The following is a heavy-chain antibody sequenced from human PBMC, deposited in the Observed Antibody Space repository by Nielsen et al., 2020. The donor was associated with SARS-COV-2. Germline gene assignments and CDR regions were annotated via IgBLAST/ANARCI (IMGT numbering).Heavy chain of an antibody. Sequence: DSVKDRFTISRDNSKSTLYLQMNSLRAEDTAVYYCATPRGYYDSKDLGFDYWGQGTLVTVSS. V-gene: IGHV3-30*03. CDR3: ATPRGYYDSKDLGFDY. D-gene: IGHD3-22*01. J-gene: IGHJ4*02.